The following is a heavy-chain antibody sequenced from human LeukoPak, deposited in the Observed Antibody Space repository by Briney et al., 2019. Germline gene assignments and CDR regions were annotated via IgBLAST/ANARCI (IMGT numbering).Heavy chain of an antibody. CDR1: GGSISSYY. D-gene: IGHD6-13*01. Sequence: SETLSLTCTVSGGSISSYYWSCIRQPAGRGLEWIGRIYTSGSTNYNPSLKSRVTMSVDTSTNQFSLKMSCVTAADTAVYYCARDTGSSWSLEYWGQGNLVTVSS. J-gene: IGHJ4*02. CDR3: ARDTGSSWSLEY. V-gene: IGHV4-4*07. CDR2: IYTSGST.